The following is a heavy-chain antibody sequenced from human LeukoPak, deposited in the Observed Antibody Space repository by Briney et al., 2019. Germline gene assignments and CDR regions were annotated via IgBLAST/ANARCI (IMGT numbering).Heavy chain of an antibody. Sequence: PSETLSLTCTVSGGSISSYYWSWIRQPPGKGLEWTGYIYYSGSTNYNPSLKSRVTISVDTSKNQFSLKLSSVTAADTAVYYCARDRYCGGVQGLAAFDIWGQGTMVTVSS. V-gene: IGHV4-59*01. J-gene: IGHJ3*02. CDR3: ARDRYCGGVQGLAAFDI. CDR1: GGSISSYY. CDR2: IYYSGST. D-gene: IGHD2-21*01.